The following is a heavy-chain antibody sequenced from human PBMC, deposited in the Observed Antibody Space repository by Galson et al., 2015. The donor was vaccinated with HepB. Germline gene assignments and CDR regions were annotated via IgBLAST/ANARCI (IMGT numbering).Heavy chain of an antibody. CDR3: AKDMGIVVVTGDAFDI. V-gene: IGHV3-30*18. J-gene: IGHJ3*02. Sequence: SLRLSCAASGFTFSSYGMHWVRQAPGKGLEWVAVISYDGSNKYYADSVKGRFTISRDNSKNTLYLQMNSLRAEDTAVYYCAKDMGIVVVTGDAFDIWGQGTMVTVSS. CDR2: ISYDGSNK. D-gene: IGHD2-21*02. CDR1: GFTFSSYG.